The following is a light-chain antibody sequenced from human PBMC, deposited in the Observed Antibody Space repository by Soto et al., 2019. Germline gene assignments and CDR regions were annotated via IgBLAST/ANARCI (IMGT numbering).Light chain of an antibody. CDR1: NTNVGSNA. CDR3: SSWDDRLTAWV. V-gene: IGLV1-36*01. Sequence: QSVLTQSPSVSGSPRQSVNISCSGNNTNVGSNAVHWYQQQHAKAPKLLIYYNDMLPSGVSDRFSGCKSCTSASLAISGLQSEDEGANYRSSWDDRLTAWVFGGGTKVTVL. J-gene: IGLJ3*02. CDR2: YND.